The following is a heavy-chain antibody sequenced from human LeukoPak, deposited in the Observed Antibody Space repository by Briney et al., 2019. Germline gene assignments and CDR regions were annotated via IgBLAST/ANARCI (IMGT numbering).Heavy chain of an antibody. CDR1: GGSFTDYY. J-gene: IGHJ4*02. CDR3: AREWVAGAFDY. V-gene: IGHV4-34*01. Sequence: SETLSLTCAVYGGSFTDYYWTWIRQPPGEGLEWIGSIYHSGSTYYNPSLKSRVTISVDTSKNQFSLKLSSVTAADTAVYYCAREWVAGAFDYWGQGTLVTVSS. D-gene: IGHD2-15*01. CDR2: IYHSGST.